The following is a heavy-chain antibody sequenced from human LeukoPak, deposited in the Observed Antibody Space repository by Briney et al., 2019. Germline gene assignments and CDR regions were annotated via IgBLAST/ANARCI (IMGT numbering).Heavy chain of an antibody. J-gene: IGHJ3*02. CDR1: GDSITGYY. CDR2: IYYTGNT. D-gene: IGHD3-22*01. CDR3: AKSNGYGLIDI. Sequence: SETLSLTCTVSGDSITGYYWGWIRQPPGKGLEWIGNIYYTGNTYCNASLKSRVTISVDTSRNQFSLKLNSVTAADTAVYYCAKSNGYGLIDIWGQGTMVTVSS. V-gene: IGHV4-39*07.